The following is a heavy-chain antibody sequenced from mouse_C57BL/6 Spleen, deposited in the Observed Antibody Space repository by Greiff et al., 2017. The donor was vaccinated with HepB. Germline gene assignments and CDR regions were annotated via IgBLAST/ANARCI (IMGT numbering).Heavy chain of an antibody. CDR2: ISSGSSTI. Sequence: DVKLVESGGGLVKPGGSLKLSCAASGFTFSDYGMHWVRQAPEKGLEWVAYISSGSSTIYYADTVKGRFTISRDNAKNTLFLQMTSLRSEDTAMYYCATYYGYDVYWYFDVWGTGTTVTVSS. J-gene: IGHJ1*03. V-gene: IGHV5-17*01. CDR1: GFTFSDYG. D-gene: IGHD2-9*01. CDR3: ATYYGYDVYWYFDV.